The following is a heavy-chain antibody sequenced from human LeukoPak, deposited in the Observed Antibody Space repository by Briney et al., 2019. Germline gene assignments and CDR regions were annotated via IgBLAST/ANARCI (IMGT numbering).Heavy chain of an antibody. V-gene: IGHV3-23*01. Sequence: GGSLRLSCAASGFTFSSDGMSWGRQAPGKGLEWVSAISGSGGSTYYADSVKGRFTISRDNSKNTLYLQMNSLRPEDTSVYFCARSPTSWYFDYWGQGTLVTVSS. CDR1: GFTFSSDG. D-gene: IGHD2-2*01. CDR2: ISGSGGST. J-gene: IGHJ4*02. CDR3: ARSPTSWYFDY.